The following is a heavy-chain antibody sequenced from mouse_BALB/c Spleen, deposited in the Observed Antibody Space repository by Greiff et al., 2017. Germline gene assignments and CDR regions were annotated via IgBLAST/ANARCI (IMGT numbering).Heavy chain of an antibody. Sequence: QVQLQQSGAELVRPGSSVKISCKASGYAFSSYWMNWVKQRPGQGLEWIGQIYPGDGDTNYNGKFKGKATLTADKSSSTAYMQLSSLTSEDSAVYFCARGDYCGSSYGAYWGQGTLVTVSA. D-gene: IGHD1-1*01. V-gene: IGHV1-80*01. J-gene: IGHJ3*01. CDR1: GYAFSSYW. CDR2: IYPGDGDT. CDR3: ARGDYCGSSYGAY.